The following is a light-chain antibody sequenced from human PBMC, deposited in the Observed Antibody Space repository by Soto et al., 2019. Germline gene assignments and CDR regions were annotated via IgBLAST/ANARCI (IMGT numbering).Light chain of an antibody. V-gene: IGKV3-20*01. CDR3: QQYGSSQYT. CDR2: GAS. J-gene: IGKJ2*01. CDR1: QSVSSSY. Sequence: EIVLTQSPATLSLSPGERATLSCRASQSVSSSYLARYQQKPGQAPRLLIYGASSRATGIPDRFSGSGSGTDFTLTISRLEPADFAVYYCQQYGSSQYTFGQGTKLEIK.